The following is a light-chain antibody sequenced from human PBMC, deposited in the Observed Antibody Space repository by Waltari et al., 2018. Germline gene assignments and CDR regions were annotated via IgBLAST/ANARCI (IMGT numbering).Light chain of an antibody. V-gene: IGLV2-14*03. CDR1: SSDVGGYDF. J-gene: IGLJ2*01. CDR3: SSYTTDSLGV. CDR2: DVT. Sequence: QSALTQPASVSGSPGQSISISCTGTSSDVGGYDFASWYQQHPGKAPKLMIYDVTHRPSGVPNRFSGSKSGITASLTISGLQPEDEADYYCSSYTTDSLGVFGGGTKLTVL.